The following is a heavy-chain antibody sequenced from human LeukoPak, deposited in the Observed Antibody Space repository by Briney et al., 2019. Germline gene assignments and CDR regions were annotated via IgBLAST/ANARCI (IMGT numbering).Heavy chain of an antibody. CDR1: GDSVSSNSAA. Sequence: RSQTLSLTCAISGDSVSSNSAAWNWIRQSPSRGLEWMGRTYYRSKWYNDYAVSVKSRVTINPDTSKNQFSLQLNSVTPEDTAVYYCARGYGYRRSWRHYYYYGMDVWGQGTTVTFSS. V-gene: IGHV6-1*01. CDR3: ARGYGYRRSWRHYYYYGMDV. J-gene: IGHJ6*02. CDR2: TYYRSKWYN. D-gene: IGHD6-13*01.